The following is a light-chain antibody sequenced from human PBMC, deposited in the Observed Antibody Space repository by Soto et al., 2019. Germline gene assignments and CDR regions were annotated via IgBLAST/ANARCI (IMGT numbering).Light chain of an antibody. V-gene: IGKV1-5*01. CDR1: QSISYW. CDR2: DAS. CDR3: QQYNTYWT. J-gene: IGKJ1*01. Sequence: QSISYWLAWYQQKPGKAPKVLIYDASSLESGVPSRFSGSGSGTEFTLTINSLQPDDLATYYCQQYNTYWTFGQGTKVDIK.